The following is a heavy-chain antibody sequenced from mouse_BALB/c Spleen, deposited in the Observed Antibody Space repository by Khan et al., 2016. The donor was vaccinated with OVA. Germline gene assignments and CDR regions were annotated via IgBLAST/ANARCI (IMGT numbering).Heavy chain of an antibody. V-gene: IGHV1S41*01. D-gene: IGHD1-1*01. J-gene: IGHJ4*01. CDR1: GYTFTSYW. CDR3: ARENYYGRTCSAMDY. Sequence: DLVKPGASVKLSCKASGYTFTSYWINWIKQRPGQGLEWIGRIGPGSGNAYYTEMFKGKATLTVDTSSSTAYIQLSSLSSEDSGVYFCARENYYGRTCSAMDYWGQGTSVTVSS. CDR2: IGPGSGNA.